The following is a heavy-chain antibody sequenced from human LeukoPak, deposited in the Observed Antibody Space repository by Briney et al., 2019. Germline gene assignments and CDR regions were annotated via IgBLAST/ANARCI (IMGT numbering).Heavy chain of an antibody. CDR2: ISGSGGST. CDR3: AKDTYSSSWDTEYFQH. J-gene: IGHJ1*01. CDR1: GFTFSNYW. D-gene: IGHD6-13*01. V-gene: IGHV3-23*01. Sequence: GGSLRLSCATSGFTFSNYWMHWVRQAPGKGLEWVSAISGSGGSTYYADSVKGRFTISRDNSKNTLYLQMNSLRAEDTAVYYCAKDTYSSSWDTEYFQHWGQGTLVTVSS.